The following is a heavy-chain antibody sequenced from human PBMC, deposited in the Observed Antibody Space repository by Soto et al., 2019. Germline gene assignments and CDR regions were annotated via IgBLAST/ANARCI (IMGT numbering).Heavy chain of an antibody. CDR3: ARDLVVRGVRPAELDP. Sequence: EVQLVESGGGLVKPGGSLRLSCAASGFTFSSYSMNWVRQAPGKGLEWVSSISSSSSYIYYADSVKGRFTISRDNAKNSLYLQMNSLRAEDTAVYYCARDLVVRGVRPAELDPWGQGTLVTVSS. V-gene: IGHV3-21*01. J-gene: IGHJ5*02. CDR1: GFTFSSYS. D-gene: IGHD3-10*01. CDR2: ISSSSSYI.